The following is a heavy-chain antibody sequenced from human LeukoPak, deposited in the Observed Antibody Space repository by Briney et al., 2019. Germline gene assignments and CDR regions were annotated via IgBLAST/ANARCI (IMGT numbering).Heavy chain of an antibody. Sequence: PSETLSLTCTVSGGSISRGTYYWSWIRQPAGKGLEWIGRIYTSGSTNYNPSLKSRVTISVDTSKNQFSLKLSSVTAADTAVYYCARELWFGESFWGQGTMVTVSS. D-gene: IGHD3-10*01. CDR1: GGSISRGTYY. V-gene: IGHV4-61*02. J-gene: IGHJ3*01. CDR2: IYTSGST. CDR3: ARELWFGESF.